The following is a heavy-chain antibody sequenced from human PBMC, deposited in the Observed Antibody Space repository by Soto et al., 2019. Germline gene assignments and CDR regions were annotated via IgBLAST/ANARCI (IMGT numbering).Heavy chain of an antibody. Sequence: QVQLVQSGAEVRKPGASVKVSCKASGYSFITYDINWVRQAAGQGLEWMGWMNLTSGRTGCAQKFQGRLTMTMDTSSSTAYMELSSLTSDDTAVYYCARVPASLDPWGQGTLVTVSS. CDR2: MNLTSGRT. V-gene: IGHV1-8*01. CDR1: GYSFITYD. J-gene: IGHJ5*02. CDR3: ARVPASLDP.